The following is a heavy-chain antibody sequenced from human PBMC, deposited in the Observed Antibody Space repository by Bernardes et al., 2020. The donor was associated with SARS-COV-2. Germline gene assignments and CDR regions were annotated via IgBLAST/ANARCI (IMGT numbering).Heavy chain of an antibody. CDR2: IKRNGGST. D-gene: IGHD3-3*01. V-gene: IGHV3-20*01. J-gene: IGHJ4*02. Sequence: GGSLRLSCAASGFTFDDYGMSWVRQAPGKGLEWISGIKRNGGSTGYADSVKGRFTISRDNAKNSLYLQMNSLRVEDTALYHCVRGYYDGPFDYWGQGTLVTVSS. CDR1: GFTFDDYG. CDR3: VRGYYDGPFDY.